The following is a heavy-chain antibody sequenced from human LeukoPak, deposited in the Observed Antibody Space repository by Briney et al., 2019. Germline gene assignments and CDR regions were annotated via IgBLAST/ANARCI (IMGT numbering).Heavy chain of an antibody. D-gene: IGHD3-10*01. J-gene: IGHJ6*03. V-gene: IGHV3-23*01. CDR3: AKVMKGSERLTMVRGVIIKTAGLYYMDV. CDR2: ISASGGST. CDR1: GFNLSSYA. Sequence: GGSLRLSCAASGFNLSSYAMSWVRQAPGKGLEWVSSISASGGSTNYADSVKGRFTISRDNSKNTVYLQMNSLRAEDTDVYYCAKVMKGSERLTMVRGVIIKTAGLYYMDVWGKGTTVTVSS.